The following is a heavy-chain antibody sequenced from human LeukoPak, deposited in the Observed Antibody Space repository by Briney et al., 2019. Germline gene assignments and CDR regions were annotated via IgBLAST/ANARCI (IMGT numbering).Heavy chain of an antibody. CDR2: INPNSGGT. J-gene: IGHJ4*02. CDR3: ARAVCSSCYWSDY. V-gene: IGHV1-2*02. CDR1: GYTFTGYY. Sequence: ASVKVSCKASGYTFTGYYMHWVRQAPGQGLEWMGWINPNSGGTNYAQKFQGRVTMTRDTSISTAYMELSRLRSDDTALYYCARAVCSSCYWSDYWGQGTLVTVSS. D-gene: IGHD6-13*01.